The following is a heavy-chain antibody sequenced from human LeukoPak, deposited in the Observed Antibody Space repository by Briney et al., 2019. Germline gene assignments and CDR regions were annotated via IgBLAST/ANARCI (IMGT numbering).Heavy chain of an antibody. CDR1: GYTFTGYY. CDR2: INPNGGDT. J-gene: IGHJ3*02. D-gene: IGHD5-24*01. V-gene: IGHV1-2*06. Sequence: GASVKVSCKASGYTFTGYYMNWVRQAPGQGLEWMGRINPNGGDTNYAQKFQGRVTMTRDTSISTAYMEPSRLRSDDTAVYYCARVGDGLNDAFDIWDQGTMVTVSS. CDR3: ARVGDGLNDAFDI.